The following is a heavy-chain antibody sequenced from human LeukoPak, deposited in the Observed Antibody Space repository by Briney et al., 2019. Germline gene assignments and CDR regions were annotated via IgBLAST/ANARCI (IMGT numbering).Heavy chain of an antibody. J-gene: IGHJ4*02. CDR2: ISSNGGST. CDR3: ARVAARVSLDY. CDR1: GFTFSDYS. Sequence: PGGSLRLSCSASGFTFSDYSMHWVRQAPGKGLEYVSAISSNGGSTYYASSVKGRFTISRDNSKSTLYLQMGSLRTEDMAVYYCARVAARVSLDYWGQGTLVTVSS. D-gene: IGHD2-15*01. V-gene: IGHV3-64*01.